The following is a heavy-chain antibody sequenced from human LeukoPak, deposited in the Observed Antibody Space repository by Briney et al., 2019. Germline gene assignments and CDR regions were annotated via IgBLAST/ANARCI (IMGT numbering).Heavy chain of an antibody. CDR1: GGTFSSYA. J-gene: IGHJ4*02. CDR2: IIPIFGTA. V-gene: IGHV1-69*13. D-gene: IGHD2-2*01. Sequence: SVKVSCKASGGTFSSYAISWVRQAPGQGLEWMGGIIPIFGTADYAQKFQGRVTITADESTSTAYMELSSLRSEDTAVYYCARERTDCSSTSCYWGSFDYWGQGTLVTVSS. CDR3: ARERTDCSSTSCYWGSFDY.